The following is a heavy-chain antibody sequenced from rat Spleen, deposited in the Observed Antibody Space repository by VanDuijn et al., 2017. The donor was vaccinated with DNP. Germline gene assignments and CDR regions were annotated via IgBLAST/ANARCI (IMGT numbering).Heavy chain of an antibody. CDR3: SRGPNYGGYSDFLDY. J-gene: IGHJ2*01. Sequence: EVQLVESGGGLVQPGRSLKLSCAASGFTFSTYWMFWIRQAPGKGLEGVASITTNGGSTYYPDSVKGRFTISRDNVKNTLYLQMSELGSEDTANYYCSRGPNYGGYSDFLDYWGQGVMVTVSS. CDR1: GFTFSTYW. D-gene: IGHD1-11*01. V-gene: IGHV5-31*01. CDR2: ITTNGGST.